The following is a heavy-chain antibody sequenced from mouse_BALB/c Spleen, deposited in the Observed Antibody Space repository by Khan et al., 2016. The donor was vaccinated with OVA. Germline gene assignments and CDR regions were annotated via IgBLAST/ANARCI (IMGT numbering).Heavy chain of an antibody. CDR2: INPSTGYT. CDR3: ARRGLRWDFAY. D-gene: IGHD1-1*01. CDR1: GYTFINYW. J-gene: IGHJ2*01. V-gene: IGHV1-7*01. Sequence: QVQLKQSGAELAKPGASVKMSCKASGYTFINYWILWVKQRPGQGLEWIGYINPSTGYTEYNQNFKDKATLTADKSSSTAYMQLSSLTSEDSAVYYCARRGLRWDFAYWGQGTTLTVSS.